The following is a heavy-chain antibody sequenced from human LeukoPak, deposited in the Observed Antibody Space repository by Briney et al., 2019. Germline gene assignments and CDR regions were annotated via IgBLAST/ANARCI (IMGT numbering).Heavy chain of an antibody. J-gene: IGHJ5*02. V-gene: IGHV3-53*01. CDR3: ARHDSWAGWFDP. Sequence: PGGSLRLSCAASGFTVSDNYMSWVRQAPGKGLEWVSVIYSGGTTYSADSVKGRFTISRDNSKNTLYLQMNGLRAEDTAVYYCARHDSWAGWFDPWGQGTLVTVSS. CDR1: GFTVSDNY. CDR2: IYSGGTT. D-gene: IGHD3-22*01.